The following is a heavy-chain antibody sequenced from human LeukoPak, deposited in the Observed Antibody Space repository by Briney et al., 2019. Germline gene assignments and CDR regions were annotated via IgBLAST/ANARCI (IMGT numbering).Heavy chain of an antibody. V-gene: IGHV3-73*01. CDR1: GFTFSGSA. CDR2: IRSKANSYAT. J-gene: IGHJ4*02. Sequence: PGGSLRLSCAAFGFTFSGSAMHWVRQASGKGLEWVGRIRSKANSYATAYAASVKGRFTISRDDSKNTAYLQMNSLKTEDTAVYYCTRDQTPYYWGQGTLVTVSS. CDR3: TRDQTPYY.